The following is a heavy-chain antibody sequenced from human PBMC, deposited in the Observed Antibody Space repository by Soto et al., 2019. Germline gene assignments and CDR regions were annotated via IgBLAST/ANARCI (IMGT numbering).Heavy chain of an antibody. CDR2: IYWDDDK. J-gene: IGHJ6*02. CDR1: AFSLSTGGVG. Sequence: QITLKESGPTLVKPTQTLTLTCTFSAFSLSTGGVGVGWISQPPGKALEWLALIYWDDDKRYSPSLRSRLTITKDTSKNQVVLTMTNTDPVDTATYYCIQSRCGGDCLQSYASYYYYGMDVWGQGTTVTVSS. V-gene: IGHV2-5*02. CDR3: IQSRCGGDCLQSYASYYYYGMDV. D-gene: IGHD2-21*02.